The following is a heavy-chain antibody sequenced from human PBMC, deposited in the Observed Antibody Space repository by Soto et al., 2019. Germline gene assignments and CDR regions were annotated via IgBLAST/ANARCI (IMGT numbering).Heavy chain of an antibody. Sequence: GGSLRLSCAASGFTFSSHAMGWLRQAPGTGLEWVAVISYDGSNKYYADSVKGRFTISRDNSKNTLYLQMNSLRAEDTAVYYCARDSKAVALAFDYWGQGTLVTVSS. J-gene: IGHJ4*02. CDR2: ISYDGSNK. CDR1: GFTFSSHA. V-gene: IGHV3-30-3*01. CDR3: ARDSKAVALAFDY. D-gene: IGHD2-21*01.